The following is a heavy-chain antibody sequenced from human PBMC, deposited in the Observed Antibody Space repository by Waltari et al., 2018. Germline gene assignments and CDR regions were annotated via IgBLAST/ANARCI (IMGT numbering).Heavy chain of an antibody. V-gene: IGHV1-69*09. J-gene: IGHJ4*02. CDR3: ARAGRGYNKPYPPFDY. CDR2: IIPILGIA. CDR1: GGTFSSYA. Sequence: QVQLVQSGAEVKKPGSSVKVSCKASGGTFSSYAISWVRQAPGQGLEWMGRIIPILGIANYAQKFRGRVTITADKSTSTAYMELSSLRSEDTTVYYCARAGRGYNKPYPPFDYWGQGTLVTVSS. D-gene: IGHD4-4*01.